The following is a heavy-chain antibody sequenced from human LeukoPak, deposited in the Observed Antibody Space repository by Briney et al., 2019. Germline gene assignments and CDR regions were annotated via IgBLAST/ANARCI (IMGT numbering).Heavy chain of an antibody. D-gene: IGHD4-17*01. CDR1: GFTFSSYW. Sequence: GGSLRLSCAASGFTFSSYWMSWVRQAPGKGLEWVANIKQDGSEKYYVDSVKGRFTISRDNAKNSLYLQMNSLRAEDTAVYYCARDPTVTTGRGYFDYWGQGTLVTVSS. CDR2: IKQDGSEK. J-gene: IGHJ4*02. V-gene: IGHV3-7*01. CDR3: ARDPTVTTGRGYFDY.